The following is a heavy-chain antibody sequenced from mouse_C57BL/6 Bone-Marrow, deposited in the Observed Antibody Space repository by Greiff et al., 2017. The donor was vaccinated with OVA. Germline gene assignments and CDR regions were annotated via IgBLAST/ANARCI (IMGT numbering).Heavy chain of an antibody. Sequence: QVQLQQPGAELVKPGASVKLSCKASGYTFTSYWMHWVKQRPGQGLEWIGMIHPNSGSTNYNEKFKSKATLTVDKSSSTAYMQLSSLTSEDSAVYYCARTGPYDGYSWFAYWGQGTLVTVSA. CDR1: GYTFTSYW. J-gene: IGHJ3*01. D-gene: IGHD2-3*01. CDR3: ARTGPYDGYSWFAY. CDR2: IHPNSGST. V-gene: IGHV1-64*01.